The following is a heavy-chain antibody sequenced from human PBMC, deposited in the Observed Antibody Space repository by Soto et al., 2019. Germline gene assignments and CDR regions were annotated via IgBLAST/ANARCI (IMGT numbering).Heavy chain of an antibody. Sequence: QVQLVQSGAELKKPGASVKVSCKASGYTFFNYDMNWVRQATGQGPEWIGWVNPNNGDTGYAQKFQVRVTLTTEISTTTAYIELTRLRSEDLAIYYCAKVSRKGSAIDFDYWGQGTLITVSS. J-gene: IGHJ4*02. CDR2: VNPNNGDT. V-gene: IGHV1-8*01. CDR3: AKVSRKGSAIDFDY. D-gene: IGHD3-10*01. CDR1: GYTFFNYD.